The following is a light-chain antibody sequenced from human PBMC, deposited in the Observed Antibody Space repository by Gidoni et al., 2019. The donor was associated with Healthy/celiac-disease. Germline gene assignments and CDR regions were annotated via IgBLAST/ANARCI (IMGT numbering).Light chain of an antibody. CDR1: SSNIGAGYA. Sequence: QPVPTQPPVEYGAPGQGVTISCTWSSSNIGAGYAVHWYQQLPGTAPKVVIYDNTDRPSGVPDRFSASKSGTSASLAITGLQAEDEADYYCQTYDDSLSWVFGGGTKVTVL. J-gene: IGLJ3*02. V-gene: IGLV1-40*01. CDR3: QTYDDSLSWV. CDR2: DNT.